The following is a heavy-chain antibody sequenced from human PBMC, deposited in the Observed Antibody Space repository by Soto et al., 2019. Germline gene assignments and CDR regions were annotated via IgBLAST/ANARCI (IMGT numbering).Heavy chain of an antibody. D-gene: IGHD3-10*01. Sequence: GGSLRLSCAASGFTFSSYGMHWVRQAPGKGLEWVAVISYDGSNKYYADSVKGRFTISRDNSKNTLYLQMNSLRAEDTAVYYCAKDLAGTAMVHYYCGMDVWGQGTTVTVSS. V-gene: IGHV3-30*18. CDR2: ISYDGSNK. CDR3: AKDLAGTAMVHYYCGMDV. J-gene: IGHJ6*02. CDR1: GFTFSSYG.